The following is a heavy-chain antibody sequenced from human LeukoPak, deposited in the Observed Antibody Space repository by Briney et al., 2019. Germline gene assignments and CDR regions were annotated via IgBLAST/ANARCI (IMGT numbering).Heavy chain of an antibody. CDR3: ARQSRGSSSSRDYFDY. CDR2: IYYSGST. V-gene: IGHV4-59*01. J-gene: IGHJ4*02. CDR1: GGSISSYY. Sequence: SETLSLTCTVSGGSISSYYWSWIRQPPGKGLEWIGYIYYSGSTNYNPSLKSRVTISVDTSKNQFSLKLSSVTAADTAVYYCARQSRGSSSSRDYFDYWGQGTLVTVSS. D-gene: IGHD6-6*01.